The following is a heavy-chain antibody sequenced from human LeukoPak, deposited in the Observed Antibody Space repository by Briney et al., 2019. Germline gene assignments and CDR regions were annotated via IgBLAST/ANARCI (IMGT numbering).Heavy chain of an antibody. Sequence: ASVKVSCKASGYTFTGYYMHWVRQAPGQGLEWMGWINPNSGGTNYAQKFQGRVTMTRDTSISTAYMELSRLRSDDTAVYYCARDRRRFFWSGYPFDHWGQGTLVTVSS. J-gene: IGHJ4*02. CDR3: ARDRRRFFWSGYPFDH. V-gene: IGHV1-2*02. CDR1: GYTFTGYY. D-gene: IGHD3-3*01. CDR2: INPNSGGT.